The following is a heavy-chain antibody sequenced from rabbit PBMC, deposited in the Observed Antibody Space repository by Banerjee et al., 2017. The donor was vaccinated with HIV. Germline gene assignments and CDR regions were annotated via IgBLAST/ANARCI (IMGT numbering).Heavy chain of an antibody. Sequence: QSLEESGGDLVKPGASLTLTCTASGFDFSSSYYMCWVRQAPGKGLEWIACIVGGSGGYSFYASWAKGRFTISKTSSTTVTLQLTSLTAADTATYFCARRSSGYDLWGPGTLVTVS. V-gene: IGHV1S40*01. J-gene: IGHJ6*01. CDR1: GFDFSSSYY. D-gene: IGHD1-1*01. CDR3: ARRSSGYDL. CDR2: IVGGSGGYS.